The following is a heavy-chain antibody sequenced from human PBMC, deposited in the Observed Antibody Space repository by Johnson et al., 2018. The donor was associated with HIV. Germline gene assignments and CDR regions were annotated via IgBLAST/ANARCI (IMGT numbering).Heavy chain of an antibody. Sequence: VQLVESGGGLVKPGGSQRLSCAASGFTFSSYGMSWVRQAPGKGLEWVSGVTGTGGDTYYAESVKGRFTISRDNSKNTLYLQMNNLKTEDTAIYYCVTPTLGAEAFDIWGQGTMVTVSS. D-gene: IGHD1-26*01. CDR2: VTGTGGDT. V-gene: IGHV3-23*04. CDR3: VTPTLGAEAFDI. CDR1: GFTFSSYG. J-gene: IGHJ3*02.